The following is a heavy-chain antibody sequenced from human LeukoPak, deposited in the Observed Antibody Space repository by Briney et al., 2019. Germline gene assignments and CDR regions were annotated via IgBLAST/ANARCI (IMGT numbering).Heavy chain of an antibody. V-gene: IGHV3-23*01. CDR1: GFTFSNYA. CDR2: ISGSGGTT. CDR3: AKEGNWYSLDN. J-gene: IGHJ4*02. Sequence: GGSLRLSCAASGFTFSNYAMSWVRQAPGKGLEWVSAISGSGGTTYYADSVRGRFSISRDNSKNTLYLQMDSLRAEDTALYYCAKEGNWYSLDNWGQGTPVTVSS. D-gene: IGHD2-21*02.